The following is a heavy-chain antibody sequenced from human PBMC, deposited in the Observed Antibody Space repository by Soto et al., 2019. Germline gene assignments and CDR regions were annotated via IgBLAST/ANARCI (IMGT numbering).Heavy chain of an antibody. D-gene: IGHD3-22*01. V-gene: IGHV4-59*01. Sequence: QVQLQESGPGLVKPSETLSLNCTVSGGPISSYYWSWIRQSPGKGLEWIGYIYYSGSTNYNPSLKSRVTISVDTSKNQFSLELSSVTAADTAVYYCARGSSGGTPRLDYCGQGTLVTVSS. CDR2: IYYSGST. CDR1: GGPISSYY. CDR3: ARGSSGGTPRLDY. J-gene: IGHJ4*02.